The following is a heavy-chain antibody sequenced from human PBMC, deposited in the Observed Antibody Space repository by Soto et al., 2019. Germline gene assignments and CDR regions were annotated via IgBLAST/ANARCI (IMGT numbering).Heavy chain of an antibody. D-gene: IGHD2-15*01. V-gene: IGHV1-69*01. CDR1: GGTFSSYA. J-gene: IGHJ6*02. CDR2: IIPIFGTA. Sequence: QVQLVQSGAEVKKPGSSVKVSCKASGGTFSSYAISWVRQAPGQGLEWMGGIIPIFGTANYAQKFQGRVTITAHESTSTAYMELSSLRSEDTAVYYCARVALYCSGGSCYSIYYYYGMDVWGQGTTVTVSS. CDR3: ARVALYCSGGSCYSIYYYYGMDV.